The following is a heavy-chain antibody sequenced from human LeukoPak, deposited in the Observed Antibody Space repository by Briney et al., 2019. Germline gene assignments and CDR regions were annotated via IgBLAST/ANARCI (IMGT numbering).Heavy chain of an antibody. Sequence: ASVKVSCKASGGTFSSYAISWVRQAPGQGLEWMGGIIPIFGTANYAQKFQGRVTITADESASTACMELSSLRSEDTAVYYCASLPMVRGVIYNYYMDVRGKGTTVTVSS. CDR2: IIPIFGTA. J-gene: IGHJ6*03. CDR1: GGTFSSYA. V-gene: IGHV1-69*13. D-gene: IGHD3-10*01. CDR3: ASLPMVRGVIYNYYMDV.